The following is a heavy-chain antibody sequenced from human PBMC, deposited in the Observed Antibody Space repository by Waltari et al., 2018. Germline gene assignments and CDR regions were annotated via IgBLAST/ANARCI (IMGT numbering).Heavy chain of an antibody. J-gene: IGHJ3*02. Sequence: QVQLVQSGAEVKKPGASVKVSCKASGYTFTGYYMHWVRQAPGQGLEWMGWINPNSGGTKYAQKFQGRVTMTRDTSISTAYMELSRLRSDDTAVYYCARGRVTMIVGGAFDIWGQGTMVTVSS. D-gene: IGHD3-22*01. V-gene: IGHV1-2*02. CDR2: INPNSGGT. CDR1: GYTFTGYY. CDR3: ARGRVTMIVGGAFDI.